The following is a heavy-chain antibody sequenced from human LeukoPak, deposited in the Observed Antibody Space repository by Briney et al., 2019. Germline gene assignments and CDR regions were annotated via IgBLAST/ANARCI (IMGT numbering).Heavy chain of an antibody. J-gene: IGHJ4*02. Sequence: SATLSLTCSVSGYSFTSGHYWGWIRQPPGKGLEWIANIYHTGRAHYNPSLKSRVPISVDTSKNQFSLKLSSVTAADTAVYYCARYCTSTTCILRGFDYWGQGTLVTVSS. V-gene: IGHV4-38-2*01. CDR3: ARYCTSTTCILRGFDY. CDR2: IYHTGRA. D-gene: IGHD2-2*01. CDR1: GYSFTSGHY.